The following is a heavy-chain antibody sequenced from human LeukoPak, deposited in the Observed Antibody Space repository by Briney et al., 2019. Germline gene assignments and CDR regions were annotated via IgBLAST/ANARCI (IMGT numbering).Heavy chain of an antibody. Sequence: ETLSLTCTVSGYSITSAYYWGWIRQPPGKGLEWVSDISGSSGNTYYADSVKGRFTISRDNSRNTLYLQMNSLRAEDTAVYYCAKDQHKYYYDSSGYYYYFDYWGQGTLVTVSS. CDR1: GYSITSAYY. J-gene: IGHJ4*02. CDR2: ISGSSGNT. V-gene: IGHV3-23*01. CDR3: AKDQHKYYYDSSGYYYYFDY. D-gene: IGHD3-22*01.